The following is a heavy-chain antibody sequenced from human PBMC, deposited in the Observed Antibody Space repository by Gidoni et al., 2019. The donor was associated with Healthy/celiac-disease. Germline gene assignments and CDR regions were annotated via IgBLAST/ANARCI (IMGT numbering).Heavy chain of an antibody. CDR3: ATTTYYDFWSGYYKNYYGMDV. J-gene: IGHJ6*02. CDR2: IYYSGST. Sequence: QLQLQESGPGLVKPSETLSLTCTVSGGSISSSSYYWGGIRQPPGKGLEWIGSIYYSGSTYYNPSLKSRVTISVDTSKNQFSLKLSSVTAADTAVYYCATTTYYDFWSGYYKNYYGMDVWGQGTTVTVSS. V-gene: IGHV4-39*01. D-gene: IGHD3-3*01. CDR1: GGSISSSSYY.